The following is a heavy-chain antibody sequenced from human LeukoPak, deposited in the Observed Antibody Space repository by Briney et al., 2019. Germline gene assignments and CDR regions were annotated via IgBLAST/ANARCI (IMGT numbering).Heavy chain of an antibody. J-gene: IGHJ6*03. D-gene: IGHD3-3*01. CDR1: GGSISSYY. V-gene: IGHV4-4*07. Sequence: SETLSLTCTVSGGSISSYYWSWIRQPAGKGLEWIGRIYSSGSISYNPSLKSRLSMSLDTSKNQFSLKLSSVTAADTAVYYCARGARYDFWSGYPFGYMDVWGKGTTVTVSS. CDR2: IYSSGSI. CDR3: ARGARYDFWSGYPFGYMDV.